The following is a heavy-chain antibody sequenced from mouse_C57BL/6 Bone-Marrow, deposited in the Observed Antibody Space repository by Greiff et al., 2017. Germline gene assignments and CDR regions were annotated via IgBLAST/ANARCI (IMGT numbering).Heavy chain of an antibody. CDR1: GFTFSDFY. CDR2: SRNKANDYTT. V-gene: IGHV7-1*01. Sequence: EVKLMESGGGLVQSGRSLRLSCATSGFTFSDFYMEWVRQAPGKGLEWIAASRNKANDYTTEYSASVKGRFIVSRDTSQSILYLQMNALRAEDTAIYYCARDAGIYYDYSYAMDYWGQGTSVTVSS. J-gene: IGHJ4*01. CDR3: ARDAGIYYDYSYAMDY. D-gene: IGHD2-4*01.